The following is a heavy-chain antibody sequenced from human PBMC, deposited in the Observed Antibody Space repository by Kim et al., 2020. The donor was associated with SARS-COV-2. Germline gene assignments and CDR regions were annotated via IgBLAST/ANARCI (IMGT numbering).Heavy chain of an antibody. CDR1: GFPFSTYV. J-gene: IGHJ4*02. Sequence: GGSLRLSCAASGFPFSTYVMSWVRQAPGKGLEWVSTIIGSGSTTFYADSVKGRFTISRDNSRNTLYLQMSSLRAEDTAVYYCSKPDGITINTNNSGWGQGTLVTVSS. D-gene: IGHD3-3*01. CDR3: SKPDGITINTNNSG. CDR2: IIGSGSTT. V-gene: IGHV3-23*01.